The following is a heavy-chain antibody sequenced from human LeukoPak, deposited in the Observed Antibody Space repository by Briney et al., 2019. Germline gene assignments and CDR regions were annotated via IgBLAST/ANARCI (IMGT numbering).Heavy chain of an antibody. CDR3: ARDYKYALDN. J-gene: IGHJ4*02. V-gene: IGHV3-48*01. CDR2: IGIDSGNT. CDR1: GFTFIDYS. D-gene: IGHD5-24*01. Sequence: GGSLRLSCAASGFTFIDYSMNWVRQAPGKGLEWISYIGIDSGNTNYADSVKGRFTISADKAKNSLYLQMNSLRVEDTAVYYCARDYKYALDNWGQGTLVTVSS.